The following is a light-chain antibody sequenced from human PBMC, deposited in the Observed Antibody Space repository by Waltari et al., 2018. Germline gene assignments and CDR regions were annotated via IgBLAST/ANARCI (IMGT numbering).Light chain of an antibody. Sequence: QSALTQPRSVSGSPGQSVTISCTGTSRDVGGYNYVAWYQHHPGKAPALMVFDVNKRPSGGPDRFSGSKSGNTASLTISGLRTEDEADYYCSSYAGSYTLLFGGGTKLTVL. J-gene: IGLJ2*01. CDR1: SRDVGGYNY. V-gene: IGLV2-11*01. CDR2: DVN. CDR3: SSYAGSYTLL.